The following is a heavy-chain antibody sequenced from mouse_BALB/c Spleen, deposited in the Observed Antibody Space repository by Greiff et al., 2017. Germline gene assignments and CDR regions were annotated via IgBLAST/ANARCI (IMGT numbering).Heavy chain of an antibody. D-gene: IGHD2-3*01. J-gene: IGHJ2*01. CDR1: GFTFSSFG. CDR2: ISSGSSTI. Sequence: DVKLVESGGGLVQPGGSRKLSCAASGFTFSSFGMHWVRQAPEKGLEWVAYISSGSSTIYYADTVKGRFTISRDNPKNTLFLQMTSLRSEDTAMYYCARGWLLFDYWGQGTTLTVSS. V-gene: IGHV5-17*02. CDR3: ARGWLLFDY.